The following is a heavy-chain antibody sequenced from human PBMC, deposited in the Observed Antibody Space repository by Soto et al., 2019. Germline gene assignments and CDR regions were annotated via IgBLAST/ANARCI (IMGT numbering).Heavy chain of an antibody. CDR1: GFSFRSYG. J-gene: IGHJ4*02. CDR2: TSGSGDET. CDR3: AKHTWGYNYFDF. V-gene: IGHV3-23*01. Sequence: PVGSLRLSGVGSGFSFRSYGMSWVRQAPGKGLERVSLTSGSGDETYYADAVKGRFSISRDNSKNTLFLQMNSLRAADTAVYYCAKHTWGYNYFDFWGQGTLVTVSS. D-gene: IGHD5-18*01.